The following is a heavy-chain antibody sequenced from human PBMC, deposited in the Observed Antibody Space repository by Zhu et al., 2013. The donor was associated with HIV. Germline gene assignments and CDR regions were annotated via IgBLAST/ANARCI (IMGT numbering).Heavy chain of an antibody. CDR2: IGAHNGHT. Sequence: EVSSLGVSEGTPARTSGYNFVQLMVVIGCDQAPGQGLEWMGWIGAHNGHTQSAQEFQGRVTLTTDTFTTTAYMELRSLRSDDTAVYYCARDRSEKQLLADYYYYGLDVWGQGTTVTVSS. CDR3: ARDRSEKQLLADYYYYGLDV. J-gene: IGHJ6*02. D-gene: IGHD1-26*01. V-gene: IGHV1-18*01. CDR1: GYNFVQLMV.